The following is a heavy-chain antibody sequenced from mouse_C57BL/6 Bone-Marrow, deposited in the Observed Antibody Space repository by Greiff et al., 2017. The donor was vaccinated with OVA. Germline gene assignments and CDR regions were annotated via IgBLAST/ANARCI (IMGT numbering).Heavy chain of an antibody. CDR3: ATRWLLQGY. D-gene: IGHD2-3*01. V-gene: IGHV1-26*01. Sequence: EVQLQQSGPELVKPGASVKISCKASGYTFTDYYMNWVKQSHGKSLEWIGDINPNNGGTSYNQKFKGKATLTVDKSSSTAYMELRSLTSEDSAVYYCATRWLLQGYWGQGTTLTVSS. J-gene: IGHJ2*01. CDR1: GYTFTDYY. CDR2: INPNNGGT.